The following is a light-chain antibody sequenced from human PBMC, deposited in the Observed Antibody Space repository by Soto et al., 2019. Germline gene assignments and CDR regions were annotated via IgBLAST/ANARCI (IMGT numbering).Light chain of an antibody. Sequence: QSVLTQPPSVSGSPGQSITISCTGTSSDVGGYNYVSWYQQYPGKAPKVLIYDVSNRPSGVSNRFSGSKSGNTASLTISGLQVEDEADYYCSSYTTTSTRVVFGGGTKLTVL. V-gene: IGLV2-14*03. J-gene: IGLJ2*01. CDR2: DVS. CDR3: SSYTTTSTRVV. CDR1: SSDVGGYNY.